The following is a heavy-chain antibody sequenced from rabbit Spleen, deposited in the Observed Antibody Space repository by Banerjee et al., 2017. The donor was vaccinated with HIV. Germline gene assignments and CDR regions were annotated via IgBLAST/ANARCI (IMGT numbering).Heavy chain of an antibody. D-gene: IGHD1-1*01. CDR2: IAGDSSGFT. CDR1: GFDFSSNYY. Sequence: QEQLVESGGGLVQPEGSLTLTCTASGFDFSSNYYMCWVRQAPGKGLEWISCIAGDSSGFTYSATWAKGRFTCSKTSSTTVTLQMTSLTVADTATYFCARDTSSSFSSYGMDLWGPGTLVTVS. V-gene: IGHV1S45*01. J-gene: IGHJ6*01. CDR3: ARDTSSSFSSYGMDL.